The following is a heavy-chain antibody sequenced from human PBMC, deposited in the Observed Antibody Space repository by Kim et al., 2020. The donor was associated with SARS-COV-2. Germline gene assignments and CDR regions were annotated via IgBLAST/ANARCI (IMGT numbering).Heavy chain of an antibody. CDR2: ISWDGGST. CDR1: GFTFDDYT. D-gene: IGHD5-12*01. Sequence: GGSLRLSCAASGFTFDDYTMHWVRQAPGKGLEWVSLISWDGGSTYYADSVKGRFTISRDNSKNSLYLQMNSLRTEDTALYYCAKAEMMATTDGVDYWGQGTLVTVSS. V-gene: IGHV3-43*01. J-gene: IGHJ4*02. CDR3: AKAEMMATTDGVDY.